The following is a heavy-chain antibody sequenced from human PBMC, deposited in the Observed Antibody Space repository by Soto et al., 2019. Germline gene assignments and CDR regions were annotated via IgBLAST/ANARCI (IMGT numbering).Heavy chain of an antibody. D-gene: IGHD1-26*01. CDR3: TATLPSAMDV. V-gene: IGHV5-51*01. Sequence: PGESLKISCKGSQYHFMYFWVGWVRQMPGKGLEWMGIIFPAYSDTRFSPSFQGRVTMSVDKSTYTAYLQWSSLEASDTAIYYCTATLPSAMDVWGQGPTVTVS. CDR2: IFPAYSDT. CDR1: QYHFMYFW. J-gene: IGHJ6*02.